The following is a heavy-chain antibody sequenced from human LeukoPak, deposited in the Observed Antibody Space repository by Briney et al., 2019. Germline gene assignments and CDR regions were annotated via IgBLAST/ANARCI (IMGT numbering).Heavy chain of an antibody. V-gene: IGHV4-34*01. Sequence: SETLSLTCAVYGGSFSGYYWSWIRQPPGKGLVWIGEINHSGSTNYNPSLKSRVTISVDTSKNQFSLKLSSVTAADTAVYYCARPVPSIWGQGTMVTVSS. CDR2: INHSGST. CDR1: GGSFSGYY. D-gene: IGHD2-2*01. CDR3: ARPVPSI. J-gene: IGHJ3*02.